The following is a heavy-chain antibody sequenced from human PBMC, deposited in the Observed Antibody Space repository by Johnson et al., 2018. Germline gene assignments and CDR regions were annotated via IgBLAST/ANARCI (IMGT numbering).Heavy chain of an antibody. Sequence: QVQLVESGGGVVQPGRSLRLSCAASGFPFSTYVMEWVRQAPGKGLEWVAVISYDGSNKYYADSVKGRFTITRDNSKNTLYMQMNSRRAEDTAVYYCARDQYYYGSGSYYGAFDIWGQGTMVTVSS. CDR3: ARDQYYYGSGSYYGAFDI. J-gene: IGHJ3*02. D-gene: IGHD3-10*01. CDR2: ISYDGSNK. V-gene: IGHV3-30-3*01. CDR1: GFPFSTYV.